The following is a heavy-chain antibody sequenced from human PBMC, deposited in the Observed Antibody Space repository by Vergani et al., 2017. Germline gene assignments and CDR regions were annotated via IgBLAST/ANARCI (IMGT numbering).Heavy chain of an antibody. V-gene: IGHV4-38-2*01. CDR2: IYHSGST. J-gene: IGHJ3*02. Sequence: QVQLQESGPGLVKPSETLSLTCAVSGYSISSGYYWGWIRQPPGKGLEWIGSIYHSGSTYYNPSLKSRVTISVDTSKNQFSLKLSSVTAADTAVYYCARRFRSSWYGEGAFDIWGQGTMVTVSS. D-gene: IGHD6-13*01. CDR1: GYSISSGYY. CDR3: ARRFRSSWYGEGAFDI.